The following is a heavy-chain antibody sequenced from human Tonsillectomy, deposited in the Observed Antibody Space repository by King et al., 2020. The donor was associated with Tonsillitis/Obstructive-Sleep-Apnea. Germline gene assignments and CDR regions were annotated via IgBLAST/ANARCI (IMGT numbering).Heavy chain of an antibody. CDR1: GFTFSNAW. Sequence: VQLVESGGGLVKPGGSLRLSCAASGFTFSNAWMSWVRQAPGKGLEWVGRIKSKTDGGTTDYAAPVKGRFTISRDDSKNTLYLQMNSLKTEDTAVYYCTTPWNYCSSTSCSDYWGQGTLVTVSS. CDR2: IKSKTDGGTT. D-gene: IGHD2-2*01. V-gene: IGHV3-15*01. CDR3: TTPWNYCSSTSCSDY. J-gene: IGHJ4*02.